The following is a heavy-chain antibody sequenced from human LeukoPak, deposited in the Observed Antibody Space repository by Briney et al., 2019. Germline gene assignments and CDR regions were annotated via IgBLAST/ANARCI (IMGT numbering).Heavy chain of an antibody. CDR3: ARGKSIAAGIYTLDY. V-gene: IGHV4-59*11. CDR1: VGSISSHY. D-gene: IGHD6-13*01. J-gene: IGHJ4*02. CDR2: IYYSGST. Sequence: SETLSLTCTVSVGSISSHYWSWIRQPPGKGLEWIGYIYYSGSTNYNPSLKSRVTISVDTSKNQFSLKLSSVTAADTAVYYCARGKSIAAGIYTLDYWGQGTLVTVSS.